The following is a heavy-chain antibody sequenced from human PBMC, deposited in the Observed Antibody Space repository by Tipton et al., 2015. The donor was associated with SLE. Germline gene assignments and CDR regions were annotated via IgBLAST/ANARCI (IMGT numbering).Heavy chain of an antibody. V-gene: IGHV4-39*07. CDR1: GASISSSSYF. Sequence: TLSLTCTVSGASISSSSYFWGWIRQSPGKGLEWIGSIDNSGSTYDNPSLRSRVTISVDTSKNQFSLKLSSVTAADTAVYYCATRGYDFWSGYYIGIPLQHWGQGTLVTVSS. CDR3: ATRGYDFWSGYYIGIPLQH. D-gene: IGHD3-3*01. CDR2: IDNSGST. J-gene: IGHJ1*01.